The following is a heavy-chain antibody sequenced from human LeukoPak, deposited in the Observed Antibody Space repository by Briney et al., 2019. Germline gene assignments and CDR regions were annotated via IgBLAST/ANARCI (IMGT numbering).Heavy chain of an antibody. CDR3: AKDRRTVLITTPFD. J-gene: IGHJ4*02. D-gene: IGHD3-16*01. V-gene: IGHV3-23*01. CDR2: VSDSGETT. Sequence: GGSLRLSCAASDFTFTYYSMSWVRQSPGKGLEWVSGVSDSGETTYYADSVKGRFTISRDNSKNSLYLQMKSLRAEDTAVYYCAKDRRTVLITTPFDWGQGTLVTVSS. CDR1: DFTFTYYS.